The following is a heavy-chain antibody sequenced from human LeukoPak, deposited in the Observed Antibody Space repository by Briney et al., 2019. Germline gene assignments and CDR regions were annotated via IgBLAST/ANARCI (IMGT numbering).Heavy chain of an antibody. D-gene: IGHD4-17*01. CDR2: IYYSGST. V-gene: IGHV4-39*01. Sequence: KASETLSLTCTVSGGSISSSSYYWGWIRQPPGKGLERIGSIYYSGSTYYNPSLKSRVTISVDTSKNQFSLKLSSVTAADTAVYYCATLGTTVTTDYYYYYMDVWGKGTTVTVSS. CDR3: ATLGTTVTTDYYYYYMDV. CDR1: GGSISSSSYY. J-gene: IGHJ6*03.